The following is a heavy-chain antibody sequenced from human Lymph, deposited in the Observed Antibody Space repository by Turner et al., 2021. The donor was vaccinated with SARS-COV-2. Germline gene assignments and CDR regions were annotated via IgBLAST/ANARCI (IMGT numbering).Heavy chain of an antibody. CDR2: MNPNSGNT. J-gene: IGHJ6*02. V-gene: IGHV1-8*01. D-gene: IGHD1-26*01. CDR3: AGGRYSGCGMDV. CDR1: GYTFTSYD. Sequence: QVQLVQSGAGVKKPGAAVKVSCRASGYTFTSYDINWVRQATGQGLGWMGWMNPNSGNTGYAQKFQGSVTMTRNISTSNAYMELSTLRSEDTAVYYCAGGRYSGCGMDVWGQGTTVTVSS.